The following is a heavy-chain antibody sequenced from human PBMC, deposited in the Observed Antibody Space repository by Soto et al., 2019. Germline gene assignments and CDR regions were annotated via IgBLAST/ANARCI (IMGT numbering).Heavy chain of an antibody. CDR3: AREGVAPYYYGMDV. CDR1: GGTFSSYA. Sequence: GASVKVSCKASGGTFSSYAISWVRQAPGQGLEWMGGIIPIFGTANYAQKFQGRVTITADESTSTAYMELRSLRSDDTAVYYCAREGVAPYYYGMDVWGQGTPVTVSS. V-gene: IGHV1-69*13. CDR2: IIPIFGTA. D-gene: IGHD5-12*01. J-gene: IGHJ6*02.